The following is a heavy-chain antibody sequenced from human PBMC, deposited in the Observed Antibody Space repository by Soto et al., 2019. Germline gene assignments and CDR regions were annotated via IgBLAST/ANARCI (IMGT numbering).Heavy chain of an antibody. V-gene: IGHV3-30-3*01. D-gene: IGHD3-3*01. CDR1: GFTFSSYA. CDR3: ARDLYDFWSGSLDY. J-gene: IGHJ4*02. CDR2: ISYDGSNK. Sequence: GGSLRLSCAASGFTFSSYAMHWVRQTPGKGLEWVAVISYDGSNKYYADSVKGRFTTSRDNSKNTLYLQMNSLRAEDTAVYYCARDLYDFWSGSLDYWGQGTLVTVSS.